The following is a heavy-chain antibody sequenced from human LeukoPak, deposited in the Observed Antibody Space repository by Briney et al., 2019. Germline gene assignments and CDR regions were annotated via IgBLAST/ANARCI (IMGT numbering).Heavy chain of an antibody. CDR1: GDSINTHY. Sequence: SETLSLTCAVSGDSINTHYWNWIRQPPGKGLEWMGYIDYRGNTNYIPSLKSRLSISVDTSKNQVSLNLRSVTAADTAVYFCARQFGGVIVEYYYKDVWVKGTTVSVSS. V-gene: IGHV4-59*11. CDR3: ARQFGGVIVEYYYKDV. CDR2: IDYRGNT. J-gene: IGHJ6*03. D-gene: IGHD3-16*02.